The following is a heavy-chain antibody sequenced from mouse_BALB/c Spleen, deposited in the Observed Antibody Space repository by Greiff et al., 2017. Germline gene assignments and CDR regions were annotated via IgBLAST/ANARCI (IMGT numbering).Heavy chain of an antibody. D-gene: IGHD1-1*01. Sequence: DVKLVESGGGLVKPGGSLKLSCAASGFTFSSYTMSWVRQTPEKRLEWVATISNGGSTYYPDTVKGRFTISRDNAKNTLYLQMSSLKSEDTALYYCARHYYGIDYWGQGTTLTVSS. CDR1: GFTFSSYT. CDR2: ISNGGST. V-gene: IGHV5-6-4*01. CDR3: ARHYYGIDY. J-gene: IGHJ2*01.